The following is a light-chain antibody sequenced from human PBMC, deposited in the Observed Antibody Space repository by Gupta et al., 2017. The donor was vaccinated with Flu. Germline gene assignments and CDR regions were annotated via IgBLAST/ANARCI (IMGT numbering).Light chain of an antibody. V-gene: IGKV1-5*03. CDR1: QSVSTW. CDR2: KAS. J-gene: IGKJ1*01. Sequence: DIQMTQSPSTLSASVGDRVTITCRASQSVSTWLAWYQQKPGKAPNLLIYKASSLEGGVPSRCSGSGSGTEFTLTISSLQPDDFATYYCQHYNTYSSTFGQGTKVEIK. CDR3: QHYNTYSST.